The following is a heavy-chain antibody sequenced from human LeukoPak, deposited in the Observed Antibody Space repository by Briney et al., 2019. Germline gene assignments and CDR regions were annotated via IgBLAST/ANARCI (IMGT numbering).Heavy chain of an antibody. D-gene: IGHD5-18*01. V-gene: IGHV3-74*01. Sequence: PGGSLRLSCAVSGFTLSNYWMHWVRQAPGKGLVWVSRINSDGSSTSYADAVKGRLTISRDNAKNTLYLQMNSLRGDDTAVYYCARDLNTAMVIEYWGQGTLVTVSS. CDR1: GFTLSNYW. CDR2: INSDGSST. J-gene: IGHJ4*02. CDR3: ARDLNTAMVIEY.